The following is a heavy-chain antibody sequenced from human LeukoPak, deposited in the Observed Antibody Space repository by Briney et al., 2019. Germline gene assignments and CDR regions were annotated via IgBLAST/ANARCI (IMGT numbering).Heavy chain of an antibody. J-gene: IGHJ5*02. Sequence: GGSLRLSCEVSGFTFSRYWMHWVRQAPGKGLVWVSLINSDGTGTTYADSVRGRFTISRDNSKNTLYLQMNSLRSEDTAVYYSARDATGDGDLESWGQGTLVTVSP. CDR3: ARDATGDGDLES. CDR1: GFTFSRYW. V-gene: IGHV3-74*01. CDR2: INSDGTGT. D-gene: IGHD4-17*01.